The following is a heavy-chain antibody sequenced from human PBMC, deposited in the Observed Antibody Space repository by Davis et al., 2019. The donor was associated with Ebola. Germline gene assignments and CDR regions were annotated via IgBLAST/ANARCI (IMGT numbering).Heavy chain of an antibody. D-gene: IGHD1-14*01. CDR2: IYYSGST. CDR3: ARTGDYFDY. V-gene: IGHV4-34*01. CDR1: GGSFSGYY. Sequence: PSETLSLTCAVYGGSFSGYYWSWIRQPPGKGLEWIGYIYYSGSTYYNPSLKSRVTISVDTSKNQFSLKLSSVTAADTAVYYCARTGDYFDYWGQGTLVTVSS. J-gene: IGHJ4*02.